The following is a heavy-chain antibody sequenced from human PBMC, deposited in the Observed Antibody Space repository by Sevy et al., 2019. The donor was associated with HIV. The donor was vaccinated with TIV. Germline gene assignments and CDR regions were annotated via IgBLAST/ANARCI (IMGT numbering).Heavy chain of an antibody. J-gene: IGHJ3*01. D-gene: IGHD2-15*01. CDR1: GFSFNRYA. CDR2: ESYDTSNR. CDR3: AKDRAVLVGDAFDL. Sequence: GGSLRLSCAASGFSFNRYAMHWVRQAPGKGLEWVAMESYDTSNRYYADSVKGRFSISRDNSKNTLSLQMHSLRVEDTAVYYCAKDRAVLVGDAFDLWGQGTMVTVSS. V-gene: IGHV3-30*04.